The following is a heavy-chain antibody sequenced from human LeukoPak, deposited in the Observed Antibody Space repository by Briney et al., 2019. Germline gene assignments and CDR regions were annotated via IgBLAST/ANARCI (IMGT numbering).Heavy chain of an antibody. CDR3: ARDFSRSHAPPCDY. CDR1: GYSISSGYY. Sequence: PSETLSLTCTVSGYSISSGYYWGWIRQPPGKGLEWIGSIYHSGSTYYNPSLKSRVTISVDTSKNQFSLKLSSVTAADTAVYYCARDFSRSHAPPCDYWGQGTLVTVSS. J-gene: IGHJ4*02. CDR2: IYHSGST. V-gene: IGHV4-38-2*02. D-gene: IGHD2-2*01.